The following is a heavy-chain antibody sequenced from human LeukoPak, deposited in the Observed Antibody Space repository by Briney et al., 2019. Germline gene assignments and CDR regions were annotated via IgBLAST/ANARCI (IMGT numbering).Heavy chain of an antibody. CDR3: AKGGLQTGDGAFDI. CDR2: ISYDGSNK. Sequence: GGSLRLSCAASGFTFSSHGMHWVRQAPGKGLEWVAVISYDGSNKYYADSVKGRFTSSRDNSKNTLYLQMNSLRAEDSAVYYCAKGGLQTGDGAFDIWGQGTMVTVSP. CDR1: GFTFSSHG. D-gene: IGHD7-27*01. V-gene: IGHV3-30*18. J-gene: IGHJ3*02.